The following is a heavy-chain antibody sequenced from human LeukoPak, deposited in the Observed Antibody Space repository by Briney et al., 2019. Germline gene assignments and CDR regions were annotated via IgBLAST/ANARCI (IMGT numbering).Heavy chain of an antibody. CDR1: GGTFISYA. J-gene: IGHJ3*02. V-gene: IGHV1-69*13. CDR3: ASLWQWPPRGAFDI. CDR2: IIPIFGTA. D-gene: IGHD6-19*01. Sequence: GASVKVSCKASGGTFISYAISWVRQAPGQGLEWMGGIIPIFGTANYAQKFQGRVTITADESTSTAYMELSSLRSEDTAVYYCASLWQWPPRGAFDIWGQGTMVTVSS.